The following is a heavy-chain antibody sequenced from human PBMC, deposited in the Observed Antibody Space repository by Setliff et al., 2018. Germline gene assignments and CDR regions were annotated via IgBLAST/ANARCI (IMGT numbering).Heavy chain of an antibody. J-gene: IGHJ6*03. Sequence: SETLSLTCTVSGGSIRGFYWNWIRQPPGKELEWIGYFYSGGSTGGSTNYNSSLDNLVTISVDTSKNQFSLEMTSITAADAAVYHCARARWTGGDYSGDNDSMDVWGKGTTVTVSS. V-gene: IGHV4-59*08. CDR1: GGSIRGFY. D-gene: IGHD2-21*01. CDR3: ARARWTGGDYSGDNDSMDV. CDR2: FYSGGSTGGST.